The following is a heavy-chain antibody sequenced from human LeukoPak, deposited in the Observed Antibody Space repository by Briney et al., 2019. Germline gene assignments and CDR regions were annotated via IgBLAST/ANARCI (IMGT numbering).Heavy chain of an antibody. CDR1: GDSVSSINGA. J-gene: IGHJ5*01. V-gene: IGHV6-1*01. Sequence: SQTLSLTCAISGDSVSSINGAWNWIRQSPSRGLEWLGRTYYRSKWYDEYADSVKGRITISPDTSKNQFSLHVYSVTPEDTAVYYCARDLVTSGWYTFDFWGQGTLVTVSS. CDR3: ARDLVTSGWYTFDF. CDR2: TYYRSKWYD. D-gene: IGHD6-19*01.